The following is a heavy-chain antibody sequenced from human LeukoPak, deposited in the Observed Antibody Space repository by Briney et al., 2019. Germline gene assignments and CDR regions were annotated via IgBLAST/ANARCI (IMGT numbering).Heavy chain of an antibody. CDR2: ISSSSSYI. CDR3: AREGLPNAFDI. V-gene: IGHV3-21*01. Sequence: KSGGSLRLSCAASGFTFSSYSMNWVRQAPGKGLEWVSSISSSSSYIYYADSVKGRFTISRDNAKNSLYLQMSSLRAEDTAVYYCAREGLPNAFDIWGQGTMVTVSS. J-gene: IGHJ3*02. D-gene: IGHD4-11*01. CDR1: GFTFSSYS.